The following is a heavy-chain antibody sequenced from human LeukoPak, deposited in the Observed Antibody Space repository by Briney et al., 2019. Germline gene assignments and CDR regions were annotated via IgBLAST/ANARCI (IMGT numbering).Heavy chain of an antibody. CDR2: ISSSSSYI. D-gene: IGHD3-22*01. V-gene: IGHV3-21*01. CDR3: ARDGDYYDSRGDAFDI. Sequence: GGSLRLSCAASGFTFSSYSMNWVRQAPGKGLEWVSSISSSSSYIYYADSVKGRFTISRDNAQNSMYLQMNSLRAEDTAVYYCARDGDYYDSRGDAFDIWGQGAMVTVAS. J-gene: IGHJ3*02. CDR1: GFTFSSYS.